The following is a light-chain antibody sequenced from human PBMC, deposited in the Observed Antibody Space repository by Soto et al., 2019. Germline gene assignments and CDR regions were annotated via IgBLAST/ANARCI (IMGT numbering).Light chain of an antibody. CDR3: QQYQNSWT. V-gene: IGKV1-5*01. CDR1: QSISTW. J-gene: IGKJ1*01. CDR2: DAS. Sequence: DIQMTQSPSTLSASVGDRVIITCRASQSISTWLAWYQQKPGKVPNLLIYDASNLESGVPLRFSGSGSGTEFTLTISSLQPDDFATYYCQQYQNSWTFGQGNKVEIQ.